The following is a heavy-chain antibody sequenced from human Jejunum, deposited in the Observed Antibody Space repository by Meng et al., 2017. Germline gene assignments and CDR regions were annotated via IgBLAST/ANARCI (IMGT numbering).Heavy chain of an antibody. CDR3: ARRHYYDSSVYDPLDC. Sequence: GGSLRLSCAASGFTFSSYSMIWVRQAPGKGLEWVSAIDKTSSHIFYADSVKGRFTISRDNAKNSLYLQMNSVRAEDTAVYYCARRHYYDSSVYDPLDCWGQGTLVTVSS. J-gene: IGHJ4*02. V-gene: IGHV3-21*01. CDR2: IDKTSSHI. CDR1: GFTFSSYS. D-gene: IGHD3-22*01.